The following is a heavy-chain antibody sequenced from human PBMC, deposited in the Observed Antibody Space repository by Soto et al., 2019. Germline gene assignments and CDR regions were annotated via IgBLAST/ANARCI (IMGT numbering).Heavy chain of an antibody. J-gene: IGHJ6*02. V-gene: IGHV5-51*03. Sequence: EVQLVQSGAEVKKPGESLKISCKGSGYSFTSYWIGWVRQMPGKGLEWMGIIYPGDSDTRYSPSFQGQVTISADKSISTAYLQLSSLKASDTAMYYCARNMVRGKTYYGVDVWGQGTTVTVSS. CDR3: ARNMVRGKTYYGVDV. CDR2: IYPGDSDT. CDR1: GYSFTSYW. D-gene: IGHD3-10*01.